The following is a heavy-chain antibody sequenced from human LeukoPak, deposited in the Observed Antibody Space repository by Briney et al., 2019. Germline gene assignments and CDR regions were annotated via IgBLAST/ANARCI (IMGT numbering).Heavy chain of an antibody. D-gene: IGHD6-19*01. V-gene: IGHV4-59*01. Sequence: SETLSLTCTVSGGSISSYYWSWIRQPPGEGLEWIGYIYYSGSTNYNPSLKSRVTISVDTSKNQFSLKLSSVTAADTAVYYCARGDKSSGWYFFDYWGQGALVTVSS. CDR2: IYYSGST. CDR3: ARGDKSSGWYFFDY. CDR1: GGSISSYY. J-gene: IGHJ4*02.